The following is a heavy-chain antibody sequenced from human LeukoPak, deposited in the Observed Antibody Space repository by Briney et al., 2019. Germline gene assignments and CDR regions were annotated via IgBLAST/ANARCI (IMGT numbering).Heavy chain of an antibody. CDR3: ARAYSSSWLQRYYYYYMDV. CDR1: GYSFTTYG. Sequence: ASVEVSCKASGYSFTTYGIYWVRQAPGQGLEWMGWINTDTGKPTYAQGFTGRFVLSLDTSVTTAYLQISSLKAEDTAVYYCARAYSSSWLQRYYYYYMDVWGKGTTVTISS. J-gene: IGHJ6*03. D-gene: IGHD6-13*01. V-gene: IGHV7-4-1*02. CDR2: INTDTGKP.